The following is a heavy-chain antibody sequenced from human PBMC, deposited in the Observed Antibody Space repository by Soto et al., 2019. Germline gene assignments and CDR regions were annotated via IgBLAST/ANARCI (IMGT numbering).Heavy chain of an antibody. D-gene: IGHD3-22*01. Sequence: ASAKVSSEASGCTFTMYGISWVRQAPGQGVAWMGWISADNCNTNYAQKLQGRVTMNTDKSTNTAYMKLRSLRPDDTAVYYCARPPRTYYYDSSGYYTNWFDPWGQRTLVTVS. V-gene: IGHV1-18*04. J-gene: IGHJ5*02. CDR3: ARPPRTYYYDSSGYYTNWFDP. CDR1: GCTFTMYG. CDR2: ISADNCNT.